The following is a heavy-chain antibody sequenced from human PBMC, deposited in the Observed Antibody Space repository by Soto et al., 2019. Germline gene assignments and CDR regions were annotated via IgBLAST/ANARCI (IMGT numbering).Heavy chain of an antibody. CDR3: AREAHYDFWSGYSGGYYFDY. Sequence: GGSLRLSCAASRFTFSSYGMHWVRQAPGKGLEWVAVIWYDGSNKYYADSVKGRFTISRDNSKNTLYLQMNSLRAEDTAVYYCAREAHYDFWSGYSGGYYFDYWGQGT. CDR2: IWYDGSNK. CDR1: RFTFSSYG. D-gene: IGHD3-3*01. V-gene: IGHV3-33*01. J-gene: IGHJ4*02.